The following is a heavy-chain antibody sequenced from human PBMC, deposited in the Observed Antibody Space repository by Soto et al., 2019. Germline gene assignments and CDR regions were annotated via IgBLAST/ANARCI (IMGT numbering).Heavy chain of an antibody. D-gene: IGHD2-15*01. Sequence: QMQLQESGPGLVKPSETLSLTCTVSGGSISSYYWSWIRQPPGKGLEWIGYIYYSGSTNYNPSLKSRVTISVDTSKNQFSLKLSSVTAADTAVYYCARDCSGGSCYSDAFDIWGQGTMVTVSS. CDR2: IYYSGST. CDR1: GGSISSYY. CDR3: ARDCSGGSCYSDAFDI. V-gene: IGHV4-59*01. J-gene: IGHJ3*02.